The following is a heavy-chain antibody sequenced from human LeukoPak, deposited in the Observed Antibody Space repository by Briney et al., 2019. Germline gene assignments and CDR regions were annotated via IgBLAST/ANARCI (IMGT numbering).Heavy chain of an antibody. CDR3: ARGLGPMSPSLDY. Sequence: SESLSLTCLVSGESFRYNYWTWVRQPPGKGREWIGDINHSGRVNYRPSLKSRVTISADTSKSQFSLKLNAVTAADAAVYYCARGLGPMSPSLDYWGQGSLVTVSS. J-gene: IGHJ4*02. CDR1: GESFRYNY. V-gene: IGHV4-34*01. CDR2: INHSGRV. D-gene: IGHD3-22*01.